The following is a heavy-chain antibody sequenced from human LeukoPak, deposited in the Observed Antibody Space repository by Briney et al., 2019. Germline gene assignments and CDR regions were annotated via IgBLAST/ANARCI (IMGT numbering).Heavy chain of an antibody. CDR1: GSIFTSYW. Sequence: GASLQISCEGSGSIFTSYWIGWGRPLPGKGLEGMGIIYPGDSDTRYSPSFQGHVTISADKSISTAYLQWSSLKASDTAMYYCARHREYYYGSGSSAGGYYYYMDVWGKGTTVTVSS. CDR2: IYPGDSDT. J-gene: IGHJ6*03. D-gene: IGHD3-10*01. V-gene: IGHV5-51*01. CDR3: ARHREYYYGSGSSAGGYYYYMDV.